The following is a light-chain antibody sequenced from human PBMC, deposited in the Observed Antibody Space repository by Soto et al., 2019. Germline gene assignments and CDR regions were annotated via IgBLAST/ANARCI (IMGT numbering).Light chain of an antibody. J-gene: IGLJ1*01. Sequence: QSVLTQPPSASGSPGQSVTISCTGTSSDVGGYNYVSWYQQHPGKAPKLMIYEVSKRPSGVPDRFSGSKSDNTASLTVSGLQAEDEADYYCSSYAGSSPLYVFGTGTKLTVL. CDR3: SSYAGSSPLYV. CDR2: EVS. CDR1: SSDVGGYNY. V-gene: IGLV2-8*01.